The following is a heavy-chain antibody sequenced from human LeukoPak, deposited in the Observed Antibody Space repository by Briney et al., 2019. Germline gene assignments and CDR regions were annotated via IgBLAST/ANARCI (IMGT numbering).Heavy chain of an antibody. CDR1: GGSFSGYY. D-gene: IGHD6-19*01. V-gene: IGHV4-34*01. J-gene: IGHJ6*02. CDR3: ARVRGIAVAGTGYGMDV. Sequence: SETLSLTCAVYGGSFSGYYWSRIRQPPGKGLEWIGEINHSGSTNYNPSLKSRVTISVDTSKNQFSLTLSSVTAADTAVYYCARVRGIAVAGTGYGMDVWGQGTTVTVSS. CDR2: INHSGST.